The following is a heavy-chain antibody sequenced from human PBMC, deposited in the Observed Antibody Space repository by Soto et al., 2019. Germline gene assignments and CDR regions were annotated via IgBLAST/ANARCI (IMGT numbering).Heavy chain of an antibody. CDR2: IYWNDDK. CDR1: GLSLSTSGVG. D-gene: IGHD5-18*01. V-gene: IGHV2-5*01. Sequence: QITLKESGPTLVNPTQTLTLTCTFSGLSLSTSGVGVGWIRQPPGTALEWLALIYWNDDKRYSPSLKSRLTITQDTSKNQVVLTMTNMDPVDPATYYCAALGWVDTADAWGQGTLVTVSS. J-gene: IGHJ5*02. CDR3: AALGWVDTADA.